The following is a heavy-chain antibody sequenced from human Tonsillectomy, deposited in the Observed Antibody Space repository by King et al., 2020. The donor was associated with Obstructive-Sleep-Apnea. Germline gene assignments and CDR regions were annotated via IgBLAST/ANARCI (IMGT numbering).Heavy chain of an antibody. CDR2: IDPTSSDT. D-gene: IGHD6-19*01. Sequence: QLVQSGAEVKKPGESLRISCKGSGYSFTNYWINWVRQMPGKGMERMGRIDPTSSDTNFSPSFQVHVTIPADRSISTVYLQWSSLKASDSAMYYCARQDTYSSGQYYFDYWGQGTLVTVSS. CDR3: ARQDTYSSGQYYFDY. J-gene: IGHJ4*02. CDR1: GYSFTNYW. V-gene: IGHV5-10-1*03.